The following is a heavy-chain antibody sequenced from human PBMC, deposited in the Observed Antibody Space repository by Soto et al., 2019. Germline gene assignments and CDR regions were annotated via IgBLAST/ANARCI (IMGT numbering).Heavy chain of an antibody. D-gene: IGHD4-17*01. J-gene: IGHJ6*02. CDR3: ARDDGVATYYYYGMGV. CDR2: ISSSGSTI. Sequence: EVQLVESGGGLVQPGGSLRLSCAASGFTFSSYEMNWVRQAPGKGLEWVSYISSSGSTIYYADSVKGRFTISRDNAKNSLYLQMNSLRAEDTAVYYCARDDGVATYYYYGMGVWGQGTTVTVSS. CDR1: GFTFSSYE. V-gene: IGHV3-48*03.